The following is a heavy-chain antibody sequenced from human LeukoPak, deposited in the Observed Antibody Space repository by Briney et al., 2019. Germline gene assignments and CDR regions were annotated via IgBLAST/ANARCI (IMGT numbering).Heavy chain of an antibody. J-gene: IGHJ4*02. V-gene: IGHV3-48*03. Sequence: GGSLRLSCAASAFTFSSYEMNWVRQAPGKGLEWVSYISSSGSTIYYADSVKSRFTISRDNAKNSLYLQMNSLRAEDTAVYYCARTSGDTFTYYYDSSGYYFPFDYWGQGTLVTVSS. D-gene: IGHD3-22*01. CDR3: ARTSGDTFTYYYDSSGYYFPFDY. CDR1: AFTFSSYE. CDR2: ISSSGSTI.